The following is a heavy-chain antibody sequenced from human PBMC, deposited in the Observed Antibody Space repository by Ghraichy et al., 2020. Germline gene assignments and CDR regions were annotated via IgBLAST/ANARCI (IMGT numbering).Heavy chain of an antibody. CDR1: GFTFSSYS. V-gene: IGHV3-21*01. Sequence: GGSLRLSCAASGFTFSSYSMNWVRQAPGKGLEWVSSISSSSSYIYYADSVKGRFTISRDNAKNSLYLQMNSLRAEDTAVYYCARDRLVGATTIKGYYYYGMDVWGQGTTVTVSS. CDR2: ISSSSSYI. CDR3: ARDRLVGATTIKGYYYYGMDV. D-gene: IGHD1-26*01. J-gene: IGHJ6*02.